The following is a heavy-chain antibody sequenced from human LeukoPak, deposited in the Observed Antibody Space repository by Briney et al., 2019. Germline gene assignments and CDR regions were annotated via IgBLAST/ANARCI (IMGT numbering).Heavy chain of an antibody. CDR3: ARGMCSGGNCYSAPDY. V-gene: IGHV3-53*01. Sequence: GGSLRLSCAASGFTVSSNYMNWVRQAPGKGLEWVSVIYSGGSTCYADSVKGRFTISRDNSKNTLYLQMNSLRAEDTAVYYCARGMCSGGNCYSAPDYWGQGTLVTVSS. CDR1: GFTVSSNY. D-gene: IGHD2-15*01. J-gene: IGHJ4*02. CDR2: IYSGGST.